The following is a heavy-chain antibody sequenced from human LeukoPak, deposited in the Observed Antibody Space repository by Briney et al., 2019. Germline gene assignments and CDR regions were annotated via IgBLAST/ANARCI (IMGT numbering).Heavy chain of an antibody. CDR3: ARDGVGARYYFDY. Sequence: GGSLRLSCAASGFTFSSYGMSWVRQAPGKGLEWVSAISGSGGSTYYADSVKGRFTISRDNAKNSLYLQMNSLRAEDTAVYYCARDGVGARYYFDYWGQGTLVTVSS. V-gene: IGHV3-23*01. CDR2: ISGSGGST. J-gene: IGHJ4*02. CDR1: GFTFSSYG. D-gene: IGHD1-26*01.